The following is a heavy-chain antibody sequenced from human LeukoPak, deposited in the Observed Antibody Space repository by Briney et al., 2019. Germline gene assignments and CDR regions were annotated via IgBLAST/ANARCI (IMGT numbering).Heavy chain of an antibody. D-gene: IGHD3-10*01. CDR2: ISAYNGNT. J-gene: IGHJ4*02. Sequence: ASVKVSCKTSGYTFSSFGITWVRQAPGQGLEWMGWISAYNGNTNYVEKLRGRVTMTTDRSTATAYMELRSLTSDDTAMYYCARVDPLKLFRGAFDYWGQGTLVTVSS. V-gene: IGHV1-18*01. CDR1: GYTFSSFG. CDR3: ARVDPLKLFRGAFDY.